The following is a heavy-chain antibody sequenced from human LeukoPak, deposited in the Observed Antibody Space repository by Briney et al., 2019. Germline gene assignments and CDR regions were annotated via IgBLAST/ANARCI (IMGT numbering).Heavy chain of an antibody. V-gene: IGHV3-30*04. Sequence: HPGGSLRLSCAASGFTFSSYAMHWVRQAPGRGLEWVAVISYDGSNKYYADSVKGRFTISRDNSKNTLYLQMNSLRAEDTAVYYCAIPRGFSSSWYPDYYYYGMDVWGQGTTVTVSS. J-gene: IGHJ6*02. CDR3: AIPRGFSSSWYPDYYYYGMDV. D-gene: IGHD6-13*01. CDR1: GFTFSSYA. CDR2: ISYDGSNK.